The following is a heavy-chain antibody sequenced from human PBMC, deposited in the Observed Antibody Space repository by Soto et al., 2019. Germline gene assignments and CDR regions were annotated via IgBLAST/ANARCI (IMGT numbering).Heavy chain of an antibody. Sequence: GSLRLSCGASGVTSNRYSMYWVRQAPGKGLEWVSSISTSSTYIYYADSVRGRLTISRDNTTSSLYLQMNSLRAKDTPLKYCEADKTNEYACQSFDHSAQGPPV. CDR3: EADKTNEYACQSFDH. CDR1: GVTSNRYS. CDR2: ISTSSTYI. D-gene: IGHD1-1*01. V-gene: IGHV3-21*01. J-gene: IGHJ5*02.